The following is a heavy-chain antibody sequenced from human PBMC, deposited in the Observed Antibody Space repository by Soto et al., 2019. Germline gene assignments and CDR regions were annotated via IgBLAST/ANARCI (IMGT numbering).Heavy chain of an antibody. CDR3: ARDSIDLRYFDWFRGYYYYGMDV. D-gene: IGHD3-9*01. CDR2: IKQDGSEK. J-gene: IGHJ6*02. CDR1: GFTFSSYW. V-gene: IGHV3-7*05. Sequence: GGSLRLSCAASGFTFSSYWMSWVRQAPGKGLEWVANIKQDGSEKYYVDSVKGRFTNSTDNAKNSLYLQMNSLRAEDTAVYYCARDSIDLRYFDWFRGYYYYGMDVWGQGTTVTVSS.